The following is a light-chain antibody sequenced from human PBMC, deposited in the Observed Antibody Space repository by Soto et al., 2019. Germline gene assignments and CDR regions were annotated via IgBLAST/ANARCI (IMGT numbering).Light chain of an antibody. V-gene: IGLV2-11*01. Sequence: QSVLTQPRSVSGSPGQSVTISCTGTSSDVGGYNYVSWYQQHPGKAPKLMIYDVSKRPSGVPDRFSGSKSGNTASLTISGLQAEDEADYYCCSYAGSLDVFGTGTKVT. CDR1: SSDVGGYNY. CDR2: DVS. J-gene: IGLJ1*01. CDR3: CSYAGSLDV.